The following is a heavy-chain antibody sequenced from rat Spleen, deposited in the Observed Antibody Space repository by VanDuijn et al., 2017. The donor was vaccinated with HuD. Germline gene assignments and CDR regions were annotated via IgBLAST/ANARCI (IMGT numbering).Heavy chain of an antibody. CDR3: ARHEVTTVGLFDY. CDR2: ISPSGGST. V-gene: IGHV5-25*01. J-gene: IGHJ2*01. D-gene: IGHD1-1*01. CDR1: GFTFSNYD. Sequence: EVQLVESGGGLVQPGRSLKLSCAASGFTFSNYDMAWVRQAPTKGLEWVASISPSGGSTYYRDSVKGRFTVSRDNAKSTLYLRMDSLRSEDTVTYYFARHEVTTVGLFDYWGQGVMVTVSS.